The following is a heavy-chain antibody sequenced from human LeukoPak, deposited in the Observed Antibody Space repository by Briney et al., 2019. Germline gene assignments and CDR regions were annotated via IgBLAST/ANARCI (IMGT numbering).Heavy chain of an antibody. V-gene: IGHV3-66*01. D-gene: IGHD3-9*01. CDR1: GFIVSGDF. CDR2: IYSDGST. J-gene: IGHJ4*02. Sequence: PGGSLRLSCAASGFIVSGDFMSWVRQAPGKGLEWVSVIYSDGSTYYADSVKGRFTISRDNSKNTLYLQMNSLRAEDTAVYYCARDPTYYDILTGYYNIPIFDYWGQGTLVTVSS. CDR3: ARDPTYYDILTGYYNIPIFDY.